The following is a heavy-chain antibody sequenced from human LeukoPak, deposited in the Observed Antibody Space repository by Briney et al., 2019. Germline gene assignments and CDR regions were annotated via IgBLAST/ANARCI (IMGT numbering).Heavy chain of an antibody. CDR2: ISSSSGNM. J-gene: IGHJ3*02. Sequence: GGSLRLSCTASGFTFSTYSMNWVRQAPGKGLDWVSYISSSSGNMYYADSVKGRFTTSRDNAKNSLYMQMNSLRAEDTAVYYCVRNDGDIPFDSLGRGTKVTVSS. CDR3: VRNDGDIPFDS. D-gene: IGHD4-17*01. CDR1: GFTFSTYS. V-gene: IGHV3-48*01.